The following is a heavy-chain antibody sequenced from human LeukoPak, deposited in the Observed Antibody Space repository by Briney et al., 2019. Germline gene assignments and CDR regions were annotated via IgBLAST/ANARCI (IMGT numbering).Heavy chain of an antibody. J-gene: IGHJ6*03. V-gene: IGHV1-69*13. CDR2: IIPIFGTA. CDR3: ARGCDIIYYMDV. Sequence: SVTVSCKASGGTFSSYSISWVRQAPGQGLEWMGGIIPIFGTANYAQKFKGRVTITADESTSTAYMELSSLRSEDTAVYYCARGCDIIYYMDVWGKGNTVTVSS. CDR1: GGTFSSYS. D-gene: IGHD5-12*01.